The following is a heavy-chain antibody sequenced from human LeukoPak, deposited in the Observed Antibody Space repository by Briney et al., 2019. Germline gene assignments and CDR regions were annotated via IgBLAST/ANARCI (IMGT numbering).Heavy chain of an antibody. V-gene: IGHV3-21*01. CDR3: ASLRLVVVPAARDFDY. J-gene: IGHJ4*02. D-gene: IGHD2-2*01. CDR2: ISSSSSYI. CDR1: GFTFSSYS. Sequence: PGGSLRLSCAASGFTFSSYSMNWVRQAPGKGLEWVSSISSSSSYIYYADSVKGRFTISRDNAKNSLYLQMNSLRAEDTAVYYCASLRLVVVPAARDFDYWGQGTLVTVSS.